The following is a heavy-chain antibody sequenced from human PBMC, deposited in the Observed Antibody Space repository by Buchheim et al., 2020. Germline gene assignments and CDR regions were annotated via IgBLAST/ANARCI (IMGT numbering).Heavy chain of an antibody. V-gene: IGHV3-23*01. D-gene: IGHD6-6*01. Sequence: EVQLLESGGGLVQPGGSLRLSCAASGFTFGTYAMSWVRQAPGKGLEWVSTISGSDFTTYYADSVKGRFIVSRDNSRSTMYLQMNSLRAEDTAVYYCAKFSSSLLDSWGQGTL. CDR2: ISGSDFTT. J-gene: IGHJ4*02. CDR1: GFTFGTYA. CDR3: AKFSSSLLDS.